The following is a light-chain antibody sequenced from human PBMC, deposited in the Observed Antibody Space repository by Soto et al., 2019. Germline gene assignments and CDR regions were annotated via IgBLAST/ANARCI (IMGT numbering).Light chain of an antibody. V-gene: IGKV3-20*01. J-gene: IGKJ1*01. CDR3: QRYGTSLSWT. CDR2: GAS. Sequence: EIVLTQSPGTLSLSPGERATLSCRASQSVTSSYLTWYQQKPGQAPRLLIYGASSRAAGIPDRFSGSGSGTDFTLTINRLEPEDMAVYYCQRYGTSLSWTFGQGTKVEIK. CDR1: QSVTSSY.